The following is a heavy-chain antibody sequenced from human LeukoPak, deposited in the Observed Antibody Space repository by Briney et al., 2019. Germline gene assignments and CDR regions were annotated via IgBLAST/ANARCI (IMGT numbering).Heavy chain of an antibody. CDR1: GGSISSGGYY. J-gene: IGHJ3*02. V-gene: IGHV4-31*03. D-gene: IGHD3-9*01. CDR3: ARDHNDILTGSTAFDI. CDR2: IYYSGST. Sequence: SQTLSLTCTVSGGSISSGGYYWSWIPQHPGKGLEWIGYIYYSGSTYYNPSLKSRVTISVDTSKNQFSLKLSSVTAADTAVYYCARDHNDILTGSTAFDIWGQGTMVTVSS.